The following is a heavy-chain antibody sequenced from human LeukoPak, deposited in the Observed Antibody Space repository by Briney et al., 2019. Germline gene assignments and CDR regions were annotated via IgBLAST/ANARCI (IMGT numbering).Heavy chain of an antibody. D-gene: IGHD2-2*01. J-gene: IGHJ3*02. CDR3: ASLSDHVPAAHGFYI. Sequence: GGSLRLSCAASGFTFSSYAMHWVRQAPGKGLDYVAAISCNGGRTYYVNSVKGRFTISRDNSKNTLYLQLGSLRGEDMAVYYRASLSDHVPAAHGFYIWGQGTTGTVSS. CDR2: ISCNGGRT. V-gene: IGHV3-64*01. CDR1: GFTFSSYA.